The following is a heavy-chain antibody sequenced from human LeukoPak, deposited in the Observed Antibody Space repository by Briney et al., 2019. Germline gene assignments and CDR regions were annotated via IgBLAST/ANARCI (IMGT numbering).Heavy chain of an antibody. Sequence: PEASVKVSCKASGYTFTSYYMHWVRQAPGQGLEWMGIINPSGGSTNYAQKFQGRVTMTRDTSTSTVYMELSSLRSEDTAVYYCAARGYSGNANDYWGQGTLVTVSS. J-gene: IGHJ4*02. V-gene: IGHV1-46*01. CDR1: GYTFTSYY. CDR2: INPSGGST. CDR3: AARGYSGNANDY. D-gene: IGHD5-12*01.